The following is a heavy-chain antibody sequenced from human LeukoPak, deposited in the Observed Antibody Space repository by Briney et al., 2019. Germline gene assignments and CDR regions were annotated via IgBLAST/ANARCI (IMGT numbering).Heavy chain of an antibody. Sequence: PGGSLRLSCAASGFTFSSYAMHWVRQAPGKGLEWVAVISFDGSNEYYADSVKGRFTISRDNSQNTVYLQANSLRAEDAAMYYCARGHRARASDFDYWGQGTLVTVSS. CDR3: ARGHRARASDFDY. CDR1: GFTFSSYA. V-gene: IGHV3-30-3*01. CDR2: ISFDGSNE. J-gene: IGHJ4*02. D-gene: IGHD5-12*01.